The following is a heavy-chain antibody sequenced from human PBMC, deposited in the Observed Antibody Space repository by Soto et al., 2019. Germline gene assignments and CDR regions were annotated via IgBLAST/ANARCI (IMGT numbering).Heavy chain of an antibody. V-gene: IGHV3-21*01. CDR1: GFTFSTYS. CDR3: AREDGIVGATSAFDY. D-gene: IGHD1-26*01. CDR2: INGRSNYI. J-gene: IGHJ4*02. Sequence: GGSLRLSCAASGFTFSTYSMNWVRQAPGKGLEWVSSINGRSNYIYYADSVKGRFTISRDNAKNSLYLQMNSLRAEDTAVYYCAREDGIVGATSAFDYWGQGALVTVSS.